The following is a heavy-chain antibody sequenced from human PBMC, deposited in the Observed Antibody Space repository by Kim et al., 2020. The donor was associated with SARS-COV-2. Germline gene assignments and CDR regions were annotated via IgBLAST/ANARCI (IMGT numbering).Heavy chain of an antibody. D-gene: IGHD6-19*01. CDR2: ISYEGSNK. CDR3: AKIPWLPIGGGYYYGMDV. Sequence: GGSLRLSCAASGFTFSSYGMHWVRQAPGKGLEWVAVISYEGSNKYYADSVKGRFTISRDNSKNTLYLQMNSLRAEDTAVYYCAKIPWLPIGGGYYYGMDVWGQGTTVTVSS. V-gene: IGHV3-30*18. CDR1: GFTFSSYG. J-gene: IGHJ6*02.